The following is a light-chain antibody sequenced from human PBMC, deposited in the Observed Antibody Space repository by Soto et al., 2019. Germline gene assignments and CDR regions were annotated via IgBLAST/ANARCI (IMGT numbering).Light chain of an antibody. CDR2: END. Sequence: QSVLTQPPSVSAAPGEKVTISCSGTSSNIGRNYVSWYQQHPGSDPKILIYENDRRPSGSPDRFSGATSGTAATLDITGLQTGDEAAYYCGAWDRGIKAAVFGGGTKLTVL. V-gene: IGLV1-51*02. J-gene: IGLJ3*02. CDR1: SSNIGRNY. CDR3: GAWDRGIKAAV.